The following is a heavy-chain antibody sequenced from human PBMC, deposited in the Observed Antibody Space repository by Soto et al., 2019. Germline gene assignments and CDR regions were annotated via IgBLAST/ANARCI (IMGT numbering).Heavy chain of an antibody. V-gene: IGHV6-1*01. D-gene: IGHD2-21*02. CDR2: AYYRSQWYY. CDR1: GDSVSSNSAA. J-gene: IGHJ6*02. CDR3: TKQKGDGRTYNGMDV. Sequence: QVPLQQSGPGLVKPSQTLSLTCAISGDSVSSNSAAWNWIRQSPSRGLEWLGRAYYRSQWYYDSAVSVRSRITVTPDTSKNQFSLQRSSVTPEDTVVYFCTKQKGDGRTYNGMDVWGQGTTVIVSS.